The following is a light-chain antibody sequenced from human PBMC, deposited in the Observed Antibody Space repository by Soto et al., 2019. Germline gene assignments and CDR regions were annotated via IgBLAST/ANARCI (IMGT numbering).Light chain of an antibody. CDR2: STY. CDR1: QSVNSNY. CDR3: QQYGSSPGT. V-gene: IGKV3-20*01. J-gene: IGKJ1*01. Sequence: EIVLTQSPGTLSLSPGERATLSCRASQSVNSNYLAWYQQKPGQAPRLLIYSTYSGATGIPDRFSGSGSGTESTLTISRLEPEDFAVYYCQQYGSSPGTFGQGTKVDIK.